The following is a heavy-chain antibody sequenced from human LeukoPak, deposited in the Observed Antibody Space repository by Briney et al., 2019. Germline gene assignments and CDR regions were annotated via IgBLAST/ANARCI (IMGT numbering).Heavy chain of an antibody. D-gene: IGHD6-19*01. J-gene: IGHJ4*02. CDR1: GFTFSKYW. Sequence: GGSLRLSCAASGFTFSKYWMLRVRQAPGKGLESVSRINTDGTVTTYADSVKGRFTVSRDNADNTMVLQMNSVRDEDTAVYYCATKQWLAPPPDSWGQGTPVTVSS. CDR3: ATKQWLAPPPDS. CDR2: INTDGTVT. V-gene: IGHV3-74*01.